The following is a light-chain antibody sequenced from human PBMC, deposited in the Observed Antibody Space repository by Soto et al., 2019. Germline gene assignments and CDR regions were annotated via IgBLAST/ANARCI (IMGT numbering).Light chain of an antibody. CDR3: CSYAGSYTFGYV. CDR2: DVS. V-gene: IGLV2-11*01. J-gene: IGLJ1*01. CDR1: SSDVGGYNY. Sequence: QSALTQPRSVSGSPGQSVTISCTGPSSDVGGYNYVSWYQQHPGKAPKLMIYDVSKRPSGVPDRFSGSKSGNTASLTISGLQAEDEADYYCCSYAGSYTFGYVFGTGTKLTVL.